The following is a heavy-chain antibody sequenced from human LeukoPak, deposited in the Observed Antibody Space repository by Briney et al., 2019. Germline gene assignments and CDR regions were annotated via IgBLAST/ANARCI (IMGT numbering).Heavy chain of an antibody. V-gene: IGHV3-7*01. J-gene: IGHJ4*02. D-gene: IGHD3-10*01. CDR1: GFTFSSRW. CDR3: ARDSASYYYGSGSYWGLFDY. Sequence: GGSLRLSCAASGFTFSSRWMTWVRQAAGKGREWVANIKQDGSDKYYVDSVKGRFTISRDNAKYSLYLQMNSLRADDTAVYYCARDSASYYYGSGSYWGLFDYWGQGTLVTVSS. CDR2: IKQDGSDK.